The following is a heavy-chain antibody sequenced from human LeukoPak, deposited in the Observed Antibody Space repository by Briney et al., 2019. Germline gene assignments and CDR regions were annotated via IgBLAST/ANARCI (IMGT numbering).Heavy chain of an antibody. CDR3: ASHGSGWYFMPPPIDY. CDR1: GGSISSSSYY. V-gene: IGHV4-61*02. CDR2: IYTSGST. Sequence: RPSETLSLTCTVSGGSISSSSYYWSWIRQPAGKGLEWIGRIYTSGSTNYNPSLKSRVTMSVDTSKNQFSLKLSSVTAADTAVYYCASHGSGWYFMPPPIDYWGQGTLVTVSS. J-gene: IGHJ4*02. D-gene: IGHD6-19*01.